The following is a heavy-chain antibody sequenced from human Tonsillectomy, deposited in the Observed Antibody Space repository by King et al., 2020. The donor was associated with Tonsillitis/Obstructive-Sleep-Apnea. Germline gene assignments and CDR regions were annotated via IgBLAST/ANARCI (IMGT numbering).Heavy chain of an antibody. D-gene: IGHD2-2*01. J-gene: IGHJ6*04. CDR1: GFSLTTSGVG. CDR3: AHRYCGSSTCRREDV. CDR2: IYWDDDK. Sequence: ITLKESGPTLVKPTQTLTLTCTFSGFSLTTSGVGVGWIRQPPGKALEWLAIIYWDDDKRYSPSLKSRLTITKDTSKNQVVLTMTNMDPVDTATYYCAHRYCGSSTCRREDVWGKGTTVTVSS. V-gene: IGHV2-5*02.